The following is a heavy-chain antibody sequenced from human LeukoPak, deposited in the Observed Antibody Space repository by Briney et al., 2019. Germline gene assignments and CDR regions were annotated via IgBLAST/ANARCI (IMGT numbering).Heavy chain of an antibody. V-gene: IGHV1-8*01. CDR3: ARGLGLVRYHY. J-gene: IGHJ4*02. D-gene: IGHD2-21*01. CDR2: MNPNSGNT. Sequence: GASVKVSCKASGYPFSTYDIYWVRQATGQGLEWMGWMNPNSGNTGYAQKFQGRVTMTRNSSISTAYMELRSLRSDDTAVYYCARGLGLVRYHYWGQGTLVTVSS. CDR1: GYPFSTYD.